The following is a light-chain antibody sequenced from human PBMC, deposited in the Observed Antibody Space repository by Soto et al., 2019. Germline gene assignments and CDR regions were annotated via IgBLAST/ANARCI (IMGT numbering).Light chain of an antibody. V-gene: IGKV1-39*01. CDR1: QSISTQ. J-gene: IGKJ5*01. CDR2: TAS. CDR3: QQSYSNPIG. Sequence: IQMTQCPSTLSASVGAGVSITCRASQSISTQFDWYQQKPGKAPNLLMYTASNLESGVPSRFSGSGSGTDFTLTISSLQPEDFATYYCQQSYSNPIGFGQGTRLEIK.